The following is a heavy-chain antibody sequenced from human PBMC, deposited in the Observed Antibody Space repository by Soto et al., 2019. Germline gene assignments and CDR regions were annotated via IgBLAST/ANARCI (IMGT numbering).Heavy chain of an antibody. Sequence: SVKVSCKASGGTFSSYAISWVRQAPGQGLEWMGGIIPIFGTANYAQKFQGRVTITADESTSTAYMELRSLRSDDTAIYYCARDRRDSVADRRSFDVWGQGTMVTVSS. CDR2: IIPIFGTA. CDR1: GGTFSSYA. J-gene: IGHJ3*01. D-gene: IGHD1-26*01. CDR3: ARDRRDSVADRRSFDV. V-gene: IGHV1-69*13.